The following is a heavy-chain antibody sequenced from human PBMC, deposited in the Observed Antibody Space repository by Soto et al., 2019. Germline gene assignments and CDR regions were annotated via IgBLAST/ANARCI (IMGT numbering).Heavy chain of an antibody. CDR3: ARQRTSVVTQAYFDS. CDR1: GDSINNRSYY. D-gene: IGHD2-21*02. V-gene: IGHV4-39*01. CDR2: IYYSGST. Sequence: LALTCTVTGDSINNRSYYWGWIRQPPGKGLEWIGSIYYSGSTYNNPSLKSRVSMSVDTSKNQFSLKLRSVTAADTALYYCARQRTSVVTQAYFDSWGQGSLVTVSS. J-gene: IGHJ4*02.